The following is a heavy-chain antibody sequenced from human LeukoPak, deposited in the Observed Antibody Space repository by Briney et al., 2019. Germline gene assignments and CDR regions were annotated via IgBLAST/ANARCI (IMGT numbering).Heavy chain of an antibody. J-gene: IGHJ4*02. CDR2: IYPGDSDT. CDR3: ARSGDYSSSWYRGCDY. D-gene: IGHD6-13*01. Sequence: PGESLKISCKGSGYSFTSYWIGWVRQMPGKGLEWMGIIYPGDSDTRYSPSFQGQVTISADKSISTAYLQWSSLKASDTAMYYCARSGDYSSSWYRGCDYWGQGTLVTVSS. V-gene: IGHV5-51*01. CDR1: GYSFTSYW.